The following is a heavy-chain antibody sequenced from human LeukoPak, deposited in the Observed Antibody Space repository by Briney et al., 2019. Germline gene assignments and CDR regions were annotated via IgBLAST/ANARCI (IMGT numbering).Heavy chain of an antibody. CDR3: ARGPDYDILADYFDY. CDR1: GFTFSSYA. Sequence: PGGSLRLSCAASGFTFSSYAMGWVRQAPGKGLEWVSAISGSGGSTYYADSVKGRFTISRDNSKNTLFLQMNSLRPEDTAVYYCARGPDYDILADYFDYWGQGTLVTVSS. CDR2: ISGSGGST. J-gene: IGHJ4*02. V-gene: IGHV3-23*01. D-gene: IGHD3-9*01.